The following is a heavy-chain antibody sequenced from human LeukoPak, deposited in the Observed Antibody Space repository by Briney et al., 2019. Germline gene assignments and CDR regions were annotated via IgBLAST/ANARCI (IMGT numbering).Heavy chain of an antibody. CDR2: ISAYNGNT. J-gene: IGHJ5*02. V-gene: IGHV1-18*01. Sequence: ASVKVSCTASGYTFTSYGISWVRQAPGQGLEWMGWISAYNGNTNYAQKLQGRVTMTTDTSTSTAYMELRSLRSDDTAVYYCARARDFWSGRNWFDPWGQGTLVTVSS. CDR1: GYTFTSYG. CDR3: ARARDFWSGRNWFDP. D-gene: IGHD3-3*01.